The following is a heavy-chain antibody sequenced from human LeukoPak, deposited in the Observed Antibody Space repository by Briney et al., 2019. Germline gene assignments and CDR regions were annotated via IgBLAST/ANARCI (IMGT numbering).Heavy chain of an antibody. CDR3: ARASNHDAFDI. V-gene: IGHV3-11*01. CDR1: GFTFSDYY. CDR2: ISSSGSTI. J-gene: IGHJ3*02. Sequence: GGSLRLSCAASGFTFSDYYMSWIRQAPGKGLEWVLYISSSGSTIYYADSVKGRFTISRDNAKNSLYLQMNSLRAEDTAVYYCARASNHDAFDIWGQGTMVTVSS. D-gene: IGHD1-14*01.